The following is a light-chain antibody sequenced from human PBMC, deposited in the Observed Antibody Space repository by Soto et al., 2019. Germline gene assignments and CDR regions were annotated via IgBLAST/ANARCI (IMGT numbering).Light chain of an antibody. CDR1: SSDVGGYNY. CDR3: SSYTSSSTLDYV. Sequence: QSALTQHASVSGSPGQSFTISCTGTSSDVGGYNYVSWYQQHPGKAPKLMIYDVSNRPSGVSNRFSGSKSGNTASLTISGLQAEDEADYYCSSYTSSSTLDYVFGTGTKLTVL. J-gene: IGLJ1*01. CDR2: DVS. V-gene: IGLV2-14*01.